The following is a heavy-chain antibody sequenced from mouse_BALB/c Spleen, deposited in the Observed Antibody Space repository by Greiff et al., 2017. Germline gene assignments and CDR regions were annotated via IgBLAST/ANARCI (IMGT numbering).Heavy chain of an antibody. CDR3: TRKGDSFDY. CDR1: GYTFTSYW. D-gene: IGHD2-13*01. CDR2: IDPSDSYT. J-gene: IGHJ2*01. Sequence: VQLQQPGAELVKPGASVKMSCKASGYTFTSYWMHWVKQRPGQGLEWIGVIDPSDSYTSYNQKFKGKATLTVDTSSSTAYMQLSSLTSEDSAVYYCTRKGDSFDYWGQGTTLTVSS. V-gene: IGHV1S127*01.